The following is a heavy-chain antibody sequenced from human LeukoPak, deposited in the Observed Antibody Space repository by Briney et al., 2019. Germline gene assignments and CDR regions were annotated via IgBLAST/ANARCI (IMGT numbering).Heavy chain of an antibody. Sequence: GASVKVSCKASGYTFTSYYMHWVRQAPGQGLEWMGIINPSGGSTSYAQKFQGRVTMTRDTSTSTVYMELSSLRSEDTAVYYCAIPPLSGTGSLRLLAGMDVWGQGTTVTVSS. V-gene: IGHV1-46*01. J-gene: IGHJ6*02. CDR1: GYTFTSYY. CDR2: INPSGGST. CDR3: AIPPLSGTGSLRLLAGMDV. D-gene: IGHD3-10*01.